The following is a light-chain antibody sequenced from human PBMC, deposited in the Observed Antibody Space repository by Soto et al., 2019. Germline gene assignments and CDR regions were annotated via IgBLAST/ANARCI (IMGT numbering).Light chain of an antibody. Sequence: EILFTQSPGTLSLSPGERATLSCRASQSVSSSYLAWYQQKPGKAPRLLIYDASNRATGIPARFSGSGSGTDFTLTIRSLEPEDFAVYYCQQRSNWPTFGQGTRLEIK. V-gene: IGKV3D-20*02. J-gene: IGKJ5*01. CDR1: QSVSSSY. CDR3: QQRSNWPT. CDR2: DAS.